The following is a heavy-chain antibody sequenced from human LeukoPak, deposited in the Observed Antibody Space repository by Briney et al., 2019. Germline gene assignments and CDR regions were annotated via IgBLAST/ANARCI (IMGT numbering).Heavy chain of an antibody. CDR1: GYTFTGYY. Sequence: GASLKVSCKASGYTFTGYYIHWVRQAPGQGLEWMGWITPGGGTNYPQKFQGRVAITWDTSITTAYMDLSRLTSDDTAVYYCARDRYGDGFAHLDYWGQGALVTVSS. CDR3: ARDRYGDGFAHLDY. CDR2: ITPGGGT. J-gene: IGHJ4*02. D-gene: IGHD5-24*01. V-gene: IGHV1-2*02.